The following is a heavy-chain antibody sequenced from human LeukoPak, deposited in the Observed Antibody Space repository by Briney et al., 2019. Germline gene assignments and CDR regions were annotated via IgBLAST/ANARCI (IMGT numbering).Heavy chain of an antibody. CDR3: ASHSGGYAY. J-gene: IGHJ4*02. V-gene: IGHV4-30-4*07. CDR1: GGPISSGGYS. D-gene: IGHD5-12*01. CDR2: IYDSVST. Sequence: SETLSLTCAVSGGPISSGGYSWSWIRQPPGKGLEWIGYIYDSVSTYYNPSLKSRVTISVDTSKNRFSLKLSSVTAADTAVYYCASHSGGYAYWGQGTLVTVSS.